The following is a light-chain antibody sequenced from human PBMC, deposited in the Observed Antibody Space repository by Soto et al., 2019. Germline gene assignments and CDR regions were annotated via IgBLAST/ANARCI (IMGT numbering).Light chain of an antibody. Sequence: DIQITQSPSSLSASVGNRVTITYRASQGISNYLAWYQQKPGKVPKLLIYAASTLQSGVPSRFSGSGSGTDFTLTISRLQPDDFATYYCHHYNSYSQAFGQGTKVDIK. CDR3: HHYNSYSQA. V-gene: IGKV1-27*01. CDR1: QGISNY. J-gene: IGKJ1*01. CDR2: AAS.